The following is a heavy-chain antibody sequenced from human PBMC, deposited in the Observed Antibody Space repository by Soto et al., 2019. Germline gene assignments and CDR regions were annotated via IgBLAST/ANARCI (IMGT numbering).Heavy chain of an antibody. D-gene: IGHD3-10*01. Sequence: EVQLLESGGGLVQPGGSLRLSCAASGFTFSSYAMSWVRQAPGKGLEWVSAISGSGGSTYYADSVKGRFTIPRDNSKNTLYLQMNSLRAEDTAVYYCAKVYGSGSYYNCFDYWGQGTLVTVSS. CDR1: GFTFSSYA. V-gene: IGHV3-23*01. CDR3: AKVYGSGSYYNCFDY. CDR2: ISGSGGST. J-gene: IGHJ4*02.